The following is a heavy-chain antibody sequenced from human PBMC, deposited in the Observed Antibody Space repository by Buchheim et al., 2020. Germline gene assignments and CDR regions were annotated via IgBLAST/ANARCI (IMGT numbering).Heavy chain of an antibody. V-gene: IGHV3-30*18. J-gene: IGHJ6*03. Sequence: VQLVESGGGLVQPGRSLRLSCAASGFTFSTYGMHWVRQAPGKGLEWVAVISYDGSNKYYADSVKGRFTISRDNSKNTLYLQMNSLRAEDTAVYYCAKGLLLYADYYYYMDVWGKGTT. CDR2: ISYDGSNK. CDR1: GFTFSTYG. D-gene: IGHD2-2*02. CDR3: AKGLLLYADYYYYMDV.